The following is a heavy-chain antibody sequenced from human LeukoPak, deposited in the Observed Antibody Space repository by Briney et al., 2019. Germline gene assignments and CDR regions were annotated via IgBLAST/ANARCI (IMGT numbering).Heavy chain of an antibody. J-gene: IGHJ4*02. Sequence: HPGGSLRLSCAASGFPFSIYSMNWVRQAPGKGLEWVSYISASGSNIYYLDSVKGRFTVSRDNAMNSLFLQMDRPRAEDTAVYYCVRVKGTYFDFWGQGTLVTVSS. CDR3: VRVKGTYFDF. CDR2: ISASGSNI. D-gene: IGHD1-1*01. CDR1: GFPFSIYS. V-gene: IGHV3-48*01.